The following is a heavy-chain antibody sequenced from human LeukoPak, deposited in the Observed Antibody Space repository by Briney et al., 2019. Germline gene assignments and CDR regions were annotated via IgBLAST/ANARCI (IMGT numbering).Heavy chain of an antibody. CDR1: GGTLSSFG. CDR2: IIPLFDTP. V-gene: IGHV1-69*13. D-gene: IGHD2-21*02. CDR3: AREGAYCGGDCYLRAPID. J-gene: IGHJ4*02. Sequence: SVSVSCTASGGTLSSFGISWLRQAPGQGLEGMGGIIPLFDTPNYAPKFQGRVTITAGEYTSTAYMELSGLTSEDTPVYYCAREGAYCGGDCYLRAPIDWGQGTLVTVSS.